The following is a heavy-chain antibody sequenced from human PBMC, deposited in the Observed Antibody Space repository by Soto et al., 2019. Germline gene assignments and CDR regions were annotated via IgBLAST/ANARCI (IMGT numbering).Heavy chain of an antibody. J-gene: IGHJ4*02. V-gene: IGHV3-23*01. Sequence: EVQLLESGGGLVQPGGSLRLSCAASGFTFSSYAMSWVRQAPGKGLEWVSAISGSGGSTYYADSVKGRFTISRDNSKNTLYLQMNSLRAEDTAVYHCAKARGGYCTNGVCYFDYWGQGTLVTVSS. CDR1: GFTFSSYA. CDR2: ISGSGGST. D-gene: IGHD2-8*01. CDR3: AKARGGYCTNGVCYFDY.